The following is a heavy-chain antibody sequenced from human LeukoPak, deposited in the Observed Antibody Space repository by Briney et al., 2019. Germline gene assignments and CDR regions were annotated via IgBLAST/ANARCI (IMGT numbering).Heavy chain of an antibody. V-gene: IGHV4-39*01. D-gene: IGHD2-21*02. CDR3: ARHTLVTSISTYNWFDP. CDR2: MFYGERT. J-gene: IGHJ5*02. Sequence: PSETLSLTCSVSGGSIPSGDNYWAWVRQPPGRGLEWIGSMFYGERTFHSPFLKSRVTISVDTSKNQFSLRLNSVTAADTAIYYCARHTLVTSISTYNWFDPWGQGTLVTVSS. CDR1: GGSIPSGDNY.